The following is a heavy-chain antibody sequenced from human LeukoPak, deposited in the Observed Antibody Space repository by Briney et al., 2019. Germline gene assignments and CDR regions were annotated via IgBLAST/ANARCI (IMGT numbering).Heavy chain of an antibody. J-gene: IGHJ4*02. V-gene: IGHV5-51*01. Sequence: GESLKISCKGSGYSFTSYWIGWVRQMPGKGLELIGIIYPGDSDTRYSPSFQGQVTISADKSISTAYLQWSSLKASDTAMYYCARHYSGYDIPPYFDYWGQGTLVTVSS. D-gene: IGHD5-12*01. CDR2: IYPGDSDT. CDR1: GYSFTSYW. CDR3: ARHYSGYDIPPYFDY.